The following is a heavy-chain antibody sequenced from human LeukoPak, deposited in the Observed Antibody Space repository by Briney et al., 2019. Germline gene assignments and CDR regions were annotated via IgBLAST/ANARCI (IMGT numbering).Heavy chain of an antibody. CDR3: AKSEYQLLIPQLSLGFDY. V-gene: IGHV3-30*18. CDR1: GXTFSSYG. CDR2: ISYDGSNK. D-gene: IGHD2-2*01. J-gene: IGHJ4*02. Sequence: GRSLRLSCAASGXTFSSYGMHWVRQAPGKGLEWVGVISYDGSNKYYAASVKGRFTISRDNSKNTLYLQMNSLRAEDTAVYYCAKSEYQLLIPQLSLGFDYWGQGTLVTVSS.